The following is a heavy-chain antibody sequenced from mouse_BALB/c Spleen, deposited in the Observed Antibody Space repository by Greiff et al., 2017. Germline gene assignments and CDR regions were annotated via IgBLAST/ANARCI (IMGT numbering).Heavy chain of an antibody. Sequence: EVKLVESGPGLVKPSQSLSLTCTVTGYSITSDYAWNWIRQFPGNKLEWMGYISYSGSTSYNPSLKSRISITRDTSKNQFFLQLNSVTTEDTATYYCARSDYDYDAYWGQGTLVTVSA. J-gene: IGHJ3*01. CDR3: ARSDYDYDAY. CDR1: GYSITSDYA. CDR2: ISYSGST. D-gene: IGHD2-4*01. V-gene: IGHV3-2*02.